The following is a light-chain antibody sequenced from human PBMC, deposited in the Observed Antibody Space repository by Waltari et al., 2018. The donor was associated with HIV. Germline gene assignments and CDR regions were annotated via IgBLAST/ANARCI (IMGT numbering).Light chain of an antibody. CDR1: SSDIGSYNY. V-gene: IGLV2-11*01. Sequence: QSALTQPRSVSGSLGQSVPISCPGTSSDIGSYNYVSWYEQHQGKAPKLIIYDVNKRPSCVPNRFSSSKSGNTASLSISGLQAEYEAYYYCCSDTGSDPPYVFGPETNVTVL. J-gene: IGLJ1*01. CDR3: CSDTGSDPPYV. CDR2: DVN.